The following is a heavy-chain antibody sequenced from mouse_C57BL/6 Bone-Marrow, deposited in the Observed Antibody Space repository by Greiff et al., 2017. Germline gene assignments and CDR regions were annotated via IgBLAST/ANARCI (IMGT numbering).Heavy chain of an antibody. CDR2: IYPGNSDT. J-gene: IGHJ2*01. CDR3: TGDDYERGFDY. CDR1: GYTFTSYW. D-gene: IGHD2-4*01. Sequence: EVQLQQSGTVLARPGASVKMSCKTSGYTFTSYWMHWVKQRPGQGLEWIGAIYPGNSDTSYNEKFKGKATLTAVTSASTAYMELSSLTNEDSAVYYCTGDDYERGFDYWGQGTTLTVSS. V-gene: IGHV1-5*01.